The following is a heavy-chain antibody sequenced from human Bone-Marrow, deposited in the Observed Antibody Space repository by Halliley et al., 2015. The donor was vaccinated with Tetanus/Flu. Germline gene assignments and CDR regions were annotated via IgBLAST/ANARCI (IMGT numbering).Heavy chain of an antibody. CDR3: ARVILMRASPYYYSGMDV. V-gene: IGHV4-30-2*01. CDR2: IFHSGST. D-gene: IGHD3-9*01. Sequence: TLSLTCAVSGGSISSGAYSWSWVRQPPGKALEWIGYIFHSGSTYYNPSLQSRIPMSLDMSKNHFSLNLTSVTAADTAVYYCARVILMRASPYYYSGMDVWGQGTTVAVSS. J-gene: IGHJ6*02. CDR1: GGSISSGAYS.